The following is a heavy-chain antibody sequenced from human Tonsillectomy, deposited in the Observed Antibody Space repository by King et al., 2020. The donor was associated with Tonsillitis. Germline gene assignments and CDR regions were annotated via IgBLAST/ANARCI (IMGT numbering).Heavy chain of an antibody. Sequence: QLVQSGAEVKKPGESLRISCKGSGYSFTNYWISWVRQMPGKGLEWMGRIDPSDSYTNYSPSFQGHVSISADKSISTAYLQWSSLKAADTAMYYCARHVSNYDSSGYYLGDWGQGTLVTVSS. CDR3: ARHVSNYDSSGYYLGD. V-gene: IGHV5-10-1*01. CDR1: GYSFTNYW. CDR2: IDPSDSYT. D-gene: IGHD3-22*01. J-gene: IGHJ4*02.